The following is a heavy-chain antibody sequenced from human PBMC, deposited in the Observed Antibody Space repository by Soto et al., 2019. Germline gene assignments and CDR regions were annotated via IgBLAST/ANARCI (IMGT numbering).Heavy chain of an antibody. CDR1: GFTFTNYA. Sequence: EVQLLESGGGLVQPGGSLRLSCAASGFTFTNYAMTWVRQAPGKGLEWVSISSGSGSGGSTNYADSVKGRFTISRDNSKNPLYLQMNSPRVEDTAVYYCSKDRDDYRNYVFDYWGQGTLVTVSS. J-gene: IGHJ4*02. CDR2: SSGSGSGGST. D-gene: IGHD4-4*01. V-gene: IGHV3-23*01. CDR3: SKDRDDYRNYVFDY.